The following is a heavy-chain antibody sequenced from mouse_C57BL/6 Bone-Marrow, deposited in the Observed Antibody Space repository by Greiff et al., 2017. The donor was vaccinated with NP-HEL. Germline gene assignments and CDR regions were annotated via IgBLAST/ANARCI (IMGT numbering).Heavy chain of an antibody. V-gene: IGHV1-52*01. Sequence: QVQLQQPGAELVRPGSSVKLSCKASGYTFTSYWMHWVKQRPIQGLEWIGNIDPSDSETHYNQKFKDKATLTVDKSSSTAYMQLSSLTSEDSAVYYCARSGYGSSSYWYFDVWGTGTTVTVSP. CDR2: IDPSDSET. D-gene: IGHD1-1*01. J-gene: IGHJ1*03. CDR1: GYTFTSYW. CDR3: ARSGYGSSSYWYFDV.